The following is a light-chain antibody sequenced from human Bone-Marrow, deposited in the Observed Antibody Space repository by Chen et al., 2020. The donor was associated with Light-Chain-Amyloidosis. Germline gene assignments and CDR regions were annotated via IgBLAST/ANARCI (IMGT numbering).Light chain of an antibody. CDR3: SSYTITNTLV. CDR2: EVT. CDR1: SSDVGGDNH. V-gene: IGLV2-14*01. Sequence: QSALTQPASVSGSPGQPITIPGPGTSSDVGGDNHVSWYQQHPDKAPKLMIYEVTNRPSWVPDRFSGSKSDNTASLTISGLQTEDEADYFCSSYTITNTLVFGSGTRVTVL. J-gene: IGLJ1*01.